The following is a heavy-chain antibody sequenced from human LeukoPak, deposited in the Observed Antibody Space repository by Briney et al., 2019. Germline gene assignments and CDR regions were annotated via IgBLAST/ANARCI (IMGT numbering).Heavy chain of an antibody. V-gene: IGHV4-61*02. J-gene: IGHJ6*02. CDR1: GGSISIGSYY. Sequence: SETLSLTCTVSGGSISIGSYYCSWIRQPAGKGLEWIGRIYTSGSTNYNPSLKSRVTISVDTSKNQFSLKLSSVTAADTAVYYCAREGTVAGTGNYYYGMDVWGQGTTVTVSS. CDR3: AREGTVAGTGNYYYGMDV. CDR2: IYTSGST. D-gene: IGHD6-19*01.